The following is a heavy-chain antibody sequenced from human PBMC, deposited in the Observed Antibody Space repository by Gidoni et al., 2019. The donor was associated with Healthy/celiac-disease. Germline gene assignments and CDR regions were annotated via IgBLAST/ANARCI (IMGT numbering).Heavy chain of an antibody. CDR2: IDWDDDK. V-gene: IGHV2-70*01. Sequence: QVTLRESGPALVKPTQTLTLTCTFSGFSLSTSGMCVSWIRQPPGKALEWLALIDWDDDKYYSTSLKTRLTISKDTSKNQVVLTMTNMDPVDTATYYCARIKGSGSYYKNYYYYGMDVWGQGTTVTVSS. D-gene: IGHD3-10*01. CDR3: ARIKGSGSYYKNYYYYGMDV. J-gene: IGHJ6*02. CDR1: GFSLSTSGMC.